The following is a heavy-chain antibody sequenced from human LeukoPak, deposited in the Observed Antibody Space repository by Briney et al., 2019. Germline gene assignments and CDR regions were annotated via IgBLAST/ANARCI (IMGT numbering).Heavy chain of an antibody. CDR3: ARDTYGGSYFPLPY. D-gene: IGHD1-26*01. J-gene: IGHJ4*02. V-gene: IGHV1-2*02. Sequence: GASVKVSCKASGYTFSGYYIHWVRQAPGQGLEGMGWLSPKSGATKYAQKFQGRVTLTRDLSLSTAYMELNSLTSDDTAVYYCARDTYGGSYFPLPYWGQGALVTVSS. CDR1: GYTFSGYY. CDR2: LSPKSGAT.